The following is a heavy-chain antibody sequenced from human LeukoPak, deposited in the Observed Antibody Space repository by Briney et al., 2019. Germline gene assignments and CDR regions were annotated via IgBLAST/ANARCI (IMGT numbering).Heavy chain of an antibody. J-gene: IGHJ4*02. Sequence: SETLSLTCAVYGGSFSGYYWSWIRQPPGKGLEWIGEINHSGSTNYNPSLKSRVTISVDTSKNQFSLKLSSVTAADTAVYYCARLSSSWYQADYWGQGALVTVSS. CDR2: INHSGST. CDR3: ARLSSSWYQADY. V-gene: IGHV4-34*01. CDR1: GGSFSGYY. D-gene: IGHD6-13*01.